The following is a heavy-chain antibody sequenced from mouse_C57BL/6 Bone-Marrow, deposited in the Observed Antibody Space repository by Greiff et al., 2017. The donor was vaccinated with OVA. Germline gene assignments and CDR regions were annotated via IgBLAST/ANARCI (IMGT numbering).Heavy chain of an antibody. D-gene: IGHD2-2*01. V-gene: IGHV7-3*01. Sequence: EVNVVESGGGLVQPGGSLSLSCAASGFTFTDYYMSWVRQPPGKALEWLGFIRNKANGYTTEYSASVKGRFTISRDNSQSILYLQMNALRAEDSATYYCARYGLRQTFDYWGQGTTLTVSS. CDR2: IRNKANGYTT. J-gene: IGHJ2*01. CDR1: GFTFTDYY. CDR3: ARYGLRQTFDY.